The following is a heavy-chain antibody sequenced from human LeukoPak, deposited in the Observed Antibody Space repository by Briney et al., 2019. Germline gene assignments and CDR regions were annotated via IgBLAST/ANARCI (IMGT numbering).Heavy chain of an antibody. V-gene: IGHV1-2*02. Sequence: ASVKVSCKASGYTFTGYYMHWVRQAPGQGLEWMGWINPNSGGTNYAQKFQGRVTMTRDTSISTAYMELSRLRSDDTAVYYCAREVGYCSSTSCYTGNMDVWGKGTTVTVSS. CDR1: GYTFTGYY. D-gene: IGHD2-2*02. J-gene: IGHJ6*03. CDR3: AREVGYCSSTSCYTGNMDV. CDR2: INPNSGGT.